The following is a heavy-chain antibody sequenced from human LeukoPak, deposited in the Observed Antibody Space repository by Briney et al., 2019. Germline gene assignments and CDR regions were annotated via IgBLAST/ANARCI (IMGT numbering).Heavy chain of an antibody. CDR3: ARDVDTAMVGVNAFDI. V-gene: IGHV4-30-4*01. Sequence: SQTLSLTCTVSGGSISSGDYYWSWIRQPPGKGLEWIGYIYYSGSTYYNPSLKSRVTISVDTSKNQFSLKLSSVTAADTAVYYCARDVDTAMVGVNAFDIWGQGTMVTVPS. D-gene: IGHD5-18*01. CDR1: GGSISSGDYY. CDR2: IYYSGST. J-gene: IGHJ3*02.